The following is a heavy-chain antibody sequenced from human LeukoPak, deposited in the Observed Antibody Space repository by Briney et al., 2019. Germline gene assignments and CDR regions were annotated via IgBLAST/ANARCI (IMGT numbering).Heavy chain of an antibody. D-gene: IGHD3-9*01. CDR1: GGSISSGGYY. CDR2: IYYSGST. V-gene: IGHV4-31*03. J-gene: IGHJ3*02. CDR3: ARHLRYYDWLPQPHDAFDI. Sequence: SETLSLTCTVSGGSISSGGYYWSWIRQHPGKGLEWIGYIYYSGSTYYNPSLKSRVTISVDTSKNQFSLKLGSVTAADTAVYYCARHLRYYDWLPQPHDAFDIWGQGTMVTVSS.